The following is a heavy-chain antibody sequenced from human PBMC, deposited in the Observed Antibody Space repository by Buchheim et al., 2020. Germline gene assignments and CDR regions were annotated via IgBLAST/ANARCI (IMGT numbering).Heavy chain of an antibody. D-gene: IGHD4-17*01. CDR3: ASMVPTSGDYEVGGVGPDY. V-gene: IGHV3-48*03. CDR2: ISSSGSTI. Sequence: EVQLVESGGGLVQPGGSLRLSCAASGFTFSSYEMNWVRQAPGKGLEWVSYISSSGSTIYYADSVKGRFTISRDNAKNSLYRQMNSLRAEDTAVYYCASMVPTSGDYEVGGVGPDYWGQGTL. CDR1: GFTFSSYE. J-gene: IGHJ4*02.